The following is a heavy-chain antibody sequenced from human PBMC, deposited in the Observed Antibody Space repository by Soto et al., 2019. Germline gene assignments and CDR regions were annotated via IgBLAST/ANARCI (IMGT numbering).Heavy chain of an antibody. V-gene: IGHV1-69*13. CDR3: ARDLEFRDGNISHLDY. Sequence: GASVKVSCKASGGTFRNHVFNWVRQAPGQGLEWMGGIIPIIGTPNYAQKFQGRVTITADASTNTVYLEVSSLRSQDTAVYYCARDLEFRDGNISHLDYWGQGXLVTVSS. CDR2: IIPIIGTP. D-gene: IGHD3-10*01. J-gene: IGHJ4*02. CDR1: GGTFRNHV.